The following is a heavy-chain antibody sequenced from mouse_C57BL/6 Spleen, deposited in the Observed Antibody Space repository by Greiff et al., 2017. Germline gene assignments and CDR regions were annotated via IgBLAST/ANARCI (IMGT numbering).Heavy chain of an antibody. CDR2: IHPNSGST. V-gene: IGHV1-64*01. D-gene: IGHD2-4*01. J-gene: IGHJ4*01. CDR3: ARRDYDLYWAMDY. Sequence: QVQLQQPGAVLVKPGASVKLSCKASGYTFTSYWMHWVKQRPGQGLEWIGMIHPNSGSTNYNEKFKSKATLTVDKSSSTAYMQLSSLTSEDSAVYYCARRDYDLYWAMDYWGQGTSVTVSS. CDR1: GYTFTSYW.